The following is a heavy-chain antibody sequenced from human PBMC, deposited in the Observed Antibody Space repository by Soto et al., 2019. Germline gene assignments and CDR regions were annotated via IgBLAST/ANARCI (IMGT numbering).Heavy chain of an antibody. D-gene: IGHD4-17*01. Sequence: QVQLQESGPGLVKPSQTLSLTCTVSGGSISTGGYYWTWIRQHPGKGLEWIGYIYYSGSTYYNPSLKSRVTISVDTSKHQFSLKLSSVTAADTAVYYCARGLSVTPFDNWGQGTLVSVSS. V-gene: IGHV4-31*03. J-gene: IGHJ4*02. CDR3: ARGLSVTPFDN. CDR1: GGSISTGGYY. CDR2: IYYSGST.